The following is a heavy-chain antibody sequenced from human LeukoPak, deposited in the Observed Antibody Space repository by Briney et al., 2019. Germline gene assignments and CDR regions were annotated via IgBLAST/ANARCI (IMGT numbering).Heavy chain of an antibody. CDR1: GYTFTSYD. D-gene: IGHD3-10*01. V-gene: IGHV1-8*01. J-gene: IGHJ5*02. CDR3: ARERLWFRGFDP. Sequence: ASVKVSCKASGYTFTSYDINWVRQATGQGLEWMGWMNPNSGNTGYAQKFQGRVTMTRNTSISTAYMELSSLRSEDTAVYYCARERLWFRGFDPWGQGTLVTVSS. CDR2: MNPNSGNT.